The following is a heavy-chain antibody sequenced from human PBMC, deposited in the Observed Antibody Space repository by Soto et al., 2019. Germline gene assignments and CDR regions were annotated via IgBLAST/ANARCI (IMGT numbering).Heavy chain of an antibody. Sequence: PGGSLRLSCAASGFTFSRYAMNWVRQAPGKGLEWVSSISGSGGSTYYADSVKGRFTISRDNSKNTLYLQMNSLRAAATVLYYCAKLLTSQDCWGPGTLVTVSS. CDR2: ISGSGGST. J-gene: IGHJ4*02. CDR3: AKLLTSQDC. CDR1: GFTFSRYA. V-gene: IGHV3-23*01.